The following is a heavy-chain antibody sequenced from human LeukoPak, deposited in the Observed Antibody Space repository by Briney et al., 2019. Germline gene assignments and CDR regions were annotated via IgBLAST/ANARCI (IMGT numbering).Heavy chain of an antibody. CDR3: VKDPSGVDP. V-gene: IGHV3-23*01. CDR1: QFTFRNYA. Sequence: PGGSLRLSCVASQFTFRNYAISWVRQAPGKGLEWVVAITGSGTTTYYSDYVKGRFVISRDNSKNTLFPYVNNLRAEDTAVYYCVKDPSGVDPWGQGTLVTVSS. J-gene: IGHJ5*02. CDR2: ITGSGTTT.